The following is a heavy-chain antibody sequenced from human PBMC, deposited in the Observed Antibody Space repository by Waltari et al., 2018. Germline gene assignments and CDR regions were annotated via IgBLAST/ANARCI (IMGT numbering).Heavy chain of an antibody. CDR2: IYTSGST. J-gene: IGHJ3*02. D-gene: IGHD3-9*01. CDR1: GGSISSGSYY. V-gene: IGHV4-61*09. CDR3: ASGTSHYDILTGYYSGAFDI. Sequence: QVQLQESGPGLVKPSQTLSLTCTVSGGSISSGSYYWSWIRQPAGKGLEWIGYIYTSGSTNYNPSLKSRVTISVDTSKNQFSLKLSSVTAADTAVYYYASGTSHYDILTGYYSGAFDIWGQGTMVTVSS.